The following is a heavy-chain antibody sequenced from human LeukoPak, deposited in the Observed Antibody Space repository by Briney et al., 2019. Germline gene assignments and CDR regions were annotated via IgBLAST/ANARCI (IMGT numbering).Heavy chain of an antibody. D-gene: IGHD2-21*02. J-gene: IGHJ5*02. CDR3: ARGVVTAVLT. V-gene: IGHV4-34*01. CDR1: GGSFSGYY. CDR2: INHSGST. Sequence: SETLSLTCAVYGGSFSGYYWSWIRQPPGKGLEWIGEINHSGSTNYNPSLKSRVTISVDTSKNQFSLKLSSVTAADTAVYYCARGVVTAVLTWGQGTLVTVSS.